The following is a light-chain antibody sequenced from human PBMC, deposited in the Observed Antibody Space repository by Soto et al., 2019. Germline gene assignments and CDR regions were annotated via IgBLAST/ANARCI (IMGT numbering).Light chain of an antibody. Sequence: DIQMTQSPSTLSASVGDRVTITCRASQSISSWLAWYQQKPGKAPKLLIYKASSLESGVPSRFSCSGSGTEFTLTISSLQPDDFATYYCQQYNSYSWTFGQGTKVDI. CDR2: KAS. J-gene: IGKJ1*01. CDR3: QQYNSYSWT. V-gene: IGKV1-5*03. CDR1: QSISSW.